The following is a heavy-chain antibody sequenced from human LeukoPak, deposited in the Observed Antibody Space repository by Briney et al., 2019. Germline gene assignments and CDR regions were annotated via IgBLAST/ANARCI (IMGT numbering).Heavy chain of an antibody. CDR3: AKAGVRYYDSSGLHAFDI. J-gene: IGHJ3*02. V-gene: IGHV4-39*01. Sequence: PSETLSLTCTVYGGSISSTIYFWDWIRQPPGKGLEWIGTIYYSGSTYYNPSLKSRVTMSVDTSRNQFSLKLSSVNAADTAVYYCAKAGVRYYDSSGLHAFDIWGQGTMVTVSS. CDR2: IYYSGST. CDR1: GGSISSTIYF. D-gene: IGHD3-22*01.